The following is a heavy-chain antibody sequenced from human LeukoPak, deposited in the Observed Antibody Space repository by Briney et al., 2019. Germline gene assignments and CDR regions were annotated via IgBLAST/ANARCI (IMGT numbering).Heavy chain of an antibody. CDR3: AILGVVPAAIRSWFDP. V-gene: IGHV3-48*03. CDR2: ISSSGSTI. D-gene: IGHD2-2*02. CDR1: GFTFSSYE. J-gene: IGHJ5*02. Sequence: GGSLRLSCAASGFTFSSYEMNWVRQAPGKGLEWVSYISSSGSTIYYADSVKGRFTISRDNAKNSLYLQMNSLRAEDTAVYYCAILGVVPAAIRSWFDPWGQGTLVTVSS.